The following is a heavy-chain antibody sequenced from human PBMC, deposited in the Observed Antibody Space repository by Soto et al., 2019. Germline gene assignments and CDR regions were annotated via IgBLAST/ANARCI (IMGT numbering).Heavy chain of an antibody. CDR2: ISYDGSNK. Sequence: GGSLRLSCAASGFTFSSYAMHWVRQAPGKGLEWVAVISYDGSNKYYADSVKGRFTISRDNSKNTLYLQMNSLRAEDTAVYYCARGNNYDFGSTWAYYFDYWGQGTLVTVSS. V-gene: IGHV3-30-3*01. J-gene: IGHJ4*02. CDR1: GFTFSSYA. D-gene: IGHD3-3*01. CDR3: ARGNNYDFGSTWAYYFDY.